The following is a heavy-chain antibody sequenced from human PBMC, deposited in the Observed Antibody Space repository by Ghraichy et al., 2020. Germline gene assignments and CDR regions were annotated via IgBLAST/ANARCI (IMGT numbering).Heavy chain of an antibody. Sequence: GGSLRLSCAASGFTFSSYAMSWVRQAPGKGLEWVSAISGSGGSTYYADSVKGRFTISRDNSKNTLYLQMNSLRAEDTAVYYCAKAYLPPGEWVYGSGSYSTSNYYYYGMDVWGQGTTVTVSS. CDR1: GFTFSSYA. V-gene: IGHV3-23*01. CDR2: ISGSGGST. CDR3: AKAYLPPGEWVYGSGSYSTSNYYYYGMDV. J-gene: IGHJ6*02. D-gene: IGHD3-10*01.